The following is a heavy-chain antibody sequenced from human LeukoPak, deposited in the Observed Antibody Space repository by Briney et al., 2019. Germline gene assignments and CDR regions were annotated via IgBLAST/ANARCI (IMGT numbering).Heavy chain of an antibody. Sequence: GGSLRLSCAASGFTFSSYWMHWVRQGPGKGLVWVSRIKSDGTSTNYADSVKGRFTNSRDNAKNTLYLQMNSLGVEDTAVYYCVRDHGDYYFDYWGQGTLVTVSS. D-gene: IGHD4-17*01. CDR3: VRDHGDYYFDY. CDR2: IKSDGTST. CDR1: GFTFSSYW. V-gene: IGHV3-74*01. J-gene: IGHJ4*02.